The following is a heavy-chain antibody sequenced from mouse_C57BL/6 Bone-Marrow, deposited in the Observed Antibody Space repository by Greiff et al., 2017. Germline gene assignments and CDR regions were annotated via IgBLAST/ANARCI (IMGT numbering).Heavy chain of an antibody. J-gene: IGHJ2*01. D-gene: IGHD2-3*01. CDR3: ARNSAYDGYYYFDY. V-gene: IGHV2-9-1*01. Sequence: VQRVESGPGLVAPSQSLSITCTVSGFSLTSYAISWVRQPPGKGLEWLGVIWTGGGTNYNSALKSRLSISKYNSKIQVFLKMNSLQTDDTARYYCARNSAYDGYYYFDYWGQGTTLTVSS. CDR1: GFSLTSYA. CDR2: IWTGGGT.